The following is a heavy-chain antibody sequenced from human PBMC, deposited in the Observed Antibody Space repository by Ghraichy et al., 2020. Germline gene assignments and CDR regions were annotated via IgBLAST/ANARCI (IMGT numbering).Heavy chain of an antibody. CDR2: LTWNSGSI. Sequence: GGSLRLSCAASGFKFDDYAMHWVRQAPGKGLEWVSGLTWNSGSIGYADSVKGRFTISRDNAKNSLYLQMNSLRAEDTALYYCAKDIGTTGDHGMDVWGQGTTVTVSS. CDR1: GFKFDDYA. D-gene: IGHD4-17*01. CDR3: AKDIGTTGDHGMDV. V-gene: IGHV3-9*01. J-gene: IGHJ6*02.